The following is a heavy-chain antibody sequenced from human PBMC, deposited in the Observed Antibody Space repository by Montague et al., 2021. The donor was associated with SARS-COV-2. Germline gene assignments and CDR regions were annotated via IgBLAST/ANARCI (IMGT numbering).Heavy chain of an antibody. Sequence: SETLSLTCSVSGRSISTYYRSWIRQPPGKGLEWFGYIYYSGSTNYNPSLKSRVTISIDTSKNQFSLELSSVTAADMAVYYCASPGGYCTGGSCYYVYWGQGTLVTVSS. CDR2: IYYSGST. D-gene: IGHD2-15*01. V-gene: IGHV4-59*01. CDR1: GRSISTYY. J-gene: IGHJ4*02. CDR3: ASPGGYCTGGSCYYVY.